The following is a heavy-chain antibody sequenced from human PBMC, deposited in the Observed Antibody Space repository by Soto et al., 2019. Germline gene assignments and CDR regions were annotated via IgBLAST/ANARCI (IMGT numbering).Heavy chain of an antibody. CDR1: GYTFTSYG. CDR2: ISAYNGNT. CDR3: ARDYPDSSGYYYYYGMDV. D-gene: IGHD3-22*01. J-gene: IGHJ6*02. V-gene: IGHV1-18*01. Sequence: QVQLVQSGAEVKKPGASVKVSCKASGYTFTSYGISWVRQAPGQGLEWMGWISAYNGNTNYAQKLQGRVTMTTDTTTSTAYKELRSLRSDDTAVYYCARDYPDSSGYYYYYGMDVWGQGTTVTVSS.